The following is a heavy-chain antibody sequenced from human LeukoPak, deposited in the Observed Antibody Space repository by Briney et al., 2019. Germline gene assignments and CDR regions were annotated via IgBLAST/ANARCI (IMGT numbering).Heavy chain of an antibody. CDR3: AKHYGDYVFAFDI. D-gene: IGHD4-17*01. V-gene: IGHV3-23*01. J-gene: IGHJ3*02. CDR1: GFTFSSYG. Sequence: GGSLRLSCAASGFTFSSYGMHWVRQAPGKGLEWVSAISGSGGSTYYADSVKGRFTISRDNSKNTLYLQMNSLRAEDTAVYYCAKHYGDYVFAFDIWGQGTMVTVSS. CDR2: ISGSGGST.